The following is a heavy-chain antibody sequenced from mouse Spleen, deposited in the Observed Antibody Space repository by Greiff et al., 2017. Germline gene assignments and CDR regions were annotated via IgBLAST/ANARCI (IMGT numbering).Heavy chain of an antibody. V-gene: IGHV1-42*01. D-gene: IGHD1-1*01. J-gene: IGHJ1*01. CDR2: INPSTGGT. Sequence: VQLQQSGPELVKPGASVKISCKASGYSFTGYYMNWVKQSPEKSLEWIGEINPSTGGTTYNQKFKAKATLTVDKSSSTAYMQLKSLTSEDSAVYYCARTPPLLLRYWYFDVWGAGTTVTVSS. CDR3: ARTPPLLLRYWYFDV. CDR1: GYSFTGYY.